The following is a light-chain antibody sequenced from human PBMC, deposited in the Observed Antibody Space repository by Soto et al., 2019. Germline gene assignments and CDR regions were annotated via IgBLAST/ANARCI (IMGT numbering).Light chain of an antibody. CDR1: SSNIGNNA. V-gene: IGLV1-36*01. J-gene: IGLJ1*01. CDR3: AVWDDSLNAYV. CDR2: YDN. Sequence: QSVLTQPPSVSEAPSQRVTISCSGSSSNIGNNAVNWYQQLPGKSPKLLIYYDNLLPSGVSDRFSGSKSGTSASLAISGLQSVDEADYYCAVWDDSLNAYVFGIGTKVTV.